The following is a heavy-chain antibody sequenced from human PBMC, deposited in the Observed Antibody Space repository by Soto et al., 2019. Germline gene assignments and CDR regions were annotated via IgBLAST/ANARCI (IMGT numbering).Heavy chain of an antibody. CDR1: EYSFTSYW. J-gene: IGHJ6*02. V-gene: IGHV5-51*01. D-gene: IGHD6-13*01. Sequence: GESLKISSKGSEYSFTSYWIGWVRQMPGKGLEWMGIIYPGDSDTRYSPSFQGQVTISADKSISTAYLQWSSLKASDTAMYYCARTSAAGKYYYGMDVWGQGTTVTGTS. CDR2: IYPGDSDT. CDR3: ARTSAAGKYYYGMDV.